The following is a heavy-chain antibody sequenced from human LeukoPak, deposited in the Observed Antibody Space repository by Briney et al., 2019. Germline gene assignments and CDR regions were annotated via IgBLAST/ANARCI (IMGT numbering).Heavy chain of an antibody. J-gene: IGHJ4*02. V-gene: IGHV4-34*01. CDR1: GGSFSGYY. Sequence: PSETLSLTCAVYGGSFSGYYRSWIRQPPGKGLEWIGEINHSGSTNYNPSLKSRVTISVDTSKNQFSLKLSSVTAADTAVYYCARDKNDFPFDYWGQGTLVTVSS. CDR3: ARDKNDFPFDY. D-gene: IGHD3-3*01. CDR2: INHSGST.